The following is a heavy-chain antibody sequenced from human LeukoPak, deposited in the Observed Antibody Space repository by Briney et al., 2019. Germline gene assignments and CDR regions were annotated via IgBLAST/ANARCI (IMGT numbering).Heavy chain of an antibody. CDR1: GFTLSSYE. Sequence: GGSLRLSCTVSGFTLSSYEMSWVRQAPGKGLEWVSIIDYSGGSSYYADSVKGRFTISRDDSKNTLYLQLNSLRAEDTAVYYCAKDRALGRWFDPWGQGTLVTVSS. CDR2: IDYSGGSS. V-gene: IGHV3-23*01. J-gene: IGHJ5*02. CDR3: AKDRALGRWFDP.